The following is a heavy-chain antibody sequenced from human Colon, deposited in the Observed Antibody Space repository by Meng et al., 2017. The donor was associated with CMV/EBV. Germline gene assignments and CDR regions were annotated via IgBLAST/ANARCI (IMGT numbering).Heavy chain of an antibody. CDR3: ARDWVSLIGRYYGMDV. J-gene: IGHJ6*02. D-gene: IGHD2/OR15-2a*01. CDR1: GFTFSIYS. CDR2: ISSSSSTI. Sequence: GESLKISCAASGFTFSIYSMNWVRHAPGKGLEWVSYISSSSSTIYYADSVKGRFTISRDNAKNSLYLQMNSLRAEDTAVYYCARDWVSLIGRYYGMDVWGQGTTVTVSS. V-gene: IGHV3-48*04.